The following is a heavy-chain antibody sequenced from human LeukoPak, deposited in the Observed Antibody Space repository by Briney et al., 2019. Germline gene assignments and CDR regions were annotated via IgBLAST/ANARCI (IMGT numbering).Heavy chain of an antibody. CDR1: GASVSSGSFY. V-gene: IGHV4-39*01. Sequence: PSATLSLTCSVSGASVSSGSFYWGWLRQSPGKGLEWIATIYYTGSTYYDPSLKSRVSVSIDTSNNQFSLNVKSVSAADTADYFCARHSGSGSLSRPFDPWGQGTLVTVTS. CDR2: IYYTGST. D-gene: IGHD3-10*01. J-gene: IGHJ5*02. CDR3: ARHSGSGSLSRPFDP.